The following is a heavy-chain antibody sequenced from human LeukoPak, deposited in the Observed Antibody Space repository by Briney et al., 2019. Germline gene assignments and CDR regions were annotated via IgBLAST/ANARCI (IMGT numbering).Heavy chain of an antibody. D-gene: IGHD3-22*01. CDR1: GYSFSTYW. J-gene: IGHJ4*02. V-gene: IGHV3-74*01. Sequence: GGSLRLSCAASGYSFSTYWMHWVRQAPGKGLVWVSRINSDGSTTSYAESVKGRFTISRDNAKNTPYLQMNSLRAEDTAVYYCARLRVSSGYYSDYWGQGTLVTVSS. CDR2: INSDGSTT. CDR3: ARLRVSSGYYSDY.